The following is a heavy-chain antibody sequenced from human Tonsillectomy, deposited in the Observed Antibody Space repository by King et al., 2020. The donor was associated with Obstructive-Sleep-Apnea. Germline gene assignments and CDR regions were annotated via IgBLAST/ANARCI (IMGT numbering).Heavy chain of an antibody. CDR1: GGSISSGDYY. CDR2: IYYSGST. Sequence: QLQESGPGLVKPSQTLSLTCTVSGGSISSGDYYWSWIRHPPGKGLEWIGYIYYSGSTYYNPSLKSRVTISVDTSKNQFSLKLSSVTAADTAVYYCARGRSSSWYGEERTEDVDYWGQGTLVTVSS. V-gene: IGHV4-30-4*01. CDR3: ARGRSSSWYGEERTEDVDY. J-gene: IGHJ4*02. D-gene: IGHD6-13*01.